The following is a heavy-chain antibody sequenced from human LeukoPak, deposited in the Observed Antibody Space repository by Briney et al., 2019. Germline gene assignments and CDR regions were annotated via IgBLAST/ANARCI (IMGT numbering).Heavy chain of an antibody. J-gene: IGHJ4*02. CDR2: IDVGSGNT. Sequence: SVKVSXKASGFTFTSSAMQWVRQARGQRLEWIGWIDVGSGNTNYAQKFQERVTITRDMSTSTAYMELSSLRSEDTAVYYCAAVGGGSSYTPDYWGQGTLVTVSS. CDR1: GFTFTSSA. V-gene: IGHV1-58*02. CDR3: AAVGGGSSYTPDY. D-gene: IGHD2-15*01.